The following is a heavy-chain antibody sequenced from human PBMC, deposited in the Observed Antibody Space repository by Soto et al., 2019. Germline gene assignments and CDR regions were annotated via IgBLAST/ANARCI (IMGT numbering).Heavy chain of an antibody. CDR1: GGSISSSSYY. CDR2: IYYSGST. CDR3: ARHPNGYSSSWYAP. J-gene: IGHJ5*02. D-gene: IGHD6-13*01. V-gene: IGHV4-39*01. Sequence: QLQLQESGPGLVKPSETLSLTCTVSGGSISSSSYYWGWIRQPPGKGLEWIGSIYYSGSTYYNPSLKRRVPISVDTSKNQFSLQLSSVTAADTAVYYCARHPNGYSSSWYAPWGQGTLVTVSS.